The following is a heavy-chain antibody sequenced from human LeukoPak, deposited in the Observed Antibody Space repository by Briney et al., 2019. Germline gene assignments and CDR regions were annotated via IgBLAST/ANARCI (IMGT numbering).Heavy chain of an antibody. V-gene: IGHV3-66*04. D-gene: IGHD4-23*01. CDR1: GLTVSRY. CDR2: IYSGGSI. Sequence: PGGSLRLSCAASGLTVSRYMSWVRHPPGNGLESVSVIYSGGSIYYADSVKGRFAISRDKSKNTLYLRMNSLRAEDTAVYYCARPPYGGVDYLGQGTLVTVSS. J-gene: IGHJ4*02. CDR3: ARPPYGGVDY.